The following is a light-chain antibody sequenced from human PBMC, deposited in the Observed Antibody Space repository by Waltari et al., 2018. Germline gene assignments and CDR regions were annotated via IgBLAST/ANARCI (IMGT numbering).Light chain of an antibody. CDR2: DVS. V-gene: IGLV2-14*01. J-gene: IGLJ3*02. CDR1: SSDVGGYKY. CDR3: SSYTSSSTWV. Sequence: QSALTQPASVSGSPGQSITISFTGPSSDVGGYKYVSWYQQHPGKAPKLMIYDVSKRPSGVSNRFSGSKSGNTASLTISGLQAEDEADYYCSSYTSSSTWVFGGGTKLTVL.